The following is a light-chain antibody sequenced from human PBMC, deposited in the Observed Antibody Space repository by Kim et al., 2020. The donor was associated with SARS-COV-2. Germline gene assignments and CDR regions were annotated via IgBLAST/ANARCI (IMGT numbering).Light chain of an antibody. CDR2: DAS. V-gene: IGKV3-20*01. Sequence: EIVLTQSPGFLSLSPGERATLSCRASQTVGRNYLAWYQQKPGQAPRLLIFDASDRATGIPDRFSGSGSGTEFTLSISRLEPEDFGVFYCQQYATSPITFGGGTKVEIK. J-gene: IGKJ4*01. CDR3: QQYATSPIT. CDR1: QTVGRNY.